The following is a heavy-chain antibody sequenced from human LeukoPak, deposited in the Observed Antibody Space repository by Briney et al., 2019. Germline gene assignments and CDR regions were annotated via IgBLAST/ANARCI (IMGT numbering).Heavy chain of an antibody. J-gene: IGHJ4*02. Sequence: GGSLRLSCAASGFTVSSNYMSWVRQAPGKGLEWVSVIYSGGSTYYADSVKGRFTISRDNAKNSLYLQMNSLRAGDAAVYYCARDSSGSYSPPFDYWGQGTLVTVSS. CDR3: ARDSSGSYSPPFDY. CDR2: IYSGGST. V-gene: IGHV3-53*01. CDR1: GFTVSSNY. D-gene: IGHD1-26*01.